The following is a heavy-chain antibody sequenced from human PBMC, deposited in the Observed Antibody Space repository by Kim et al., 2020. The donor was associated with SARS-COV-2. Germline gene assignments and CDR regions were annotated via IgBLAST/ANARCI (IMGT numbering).Heavy chain of an antibody. CDR3: ARERSSGYYGYHDY. CDR2: ISSSSSTI. D-gene: IGHD3-22*01. V-gene: IGHV3-48*02. CDR1: GFTFSSYS. J-gene: IGHJ4*02. Sequence: GGSLRLSCAASGFTFSSYSMNWVRQAPGKGLEWVSYISSSSSTIYYADSVKGRFTISRDNAKNSLYLQMNSLRDEDTAVYYCARERSSGYYGYHDYWGQGTLVTVSS.